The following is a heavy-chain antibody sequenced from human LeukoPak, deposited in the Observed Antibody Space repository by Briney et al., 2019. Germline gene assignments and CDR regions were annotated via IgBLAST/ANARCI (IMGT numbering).Heavy chain of an antibody. CDR3: AKRLTETNYNGMDV. V-gene: IGHV3-23*01. J-gene: IGHJ6*02. CDR1: GLTFHYYG. CDR2: ISGSGGAT. D-gene: IGHD2-8*01. Sequence: PGESLRLSCAASGLTFHYYGMDWVRQAPGKGLGWVAGISGSGGATDYADFAKGRLTIFRDNSKNTLYLQMNTLSAEDTAIYYCAKRLTETNYNGMDVWGQGTTVTVSS.